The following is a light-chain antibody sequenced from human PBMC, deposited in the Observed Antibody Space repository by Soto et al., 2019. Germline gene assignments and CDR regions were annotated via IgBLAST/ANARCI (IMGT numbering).Light chain of an antibody. CDR1: SSDVGGWPH. CDR2: EVS. J-gene: IGLJ2*01. CDR3: SSYTSSSTLV. V-gene: IGLV2-14*01. Sequence: QAVVTQPASVSASPGQSITISCAGTSSDVGGWPHVSWYQQHPGKAPKLVIYEVSNRPSGVSSRFSGSKSGSTASLTISGLQAEDEADYYCSSYTSSSTLVFGGGTKVTVL.